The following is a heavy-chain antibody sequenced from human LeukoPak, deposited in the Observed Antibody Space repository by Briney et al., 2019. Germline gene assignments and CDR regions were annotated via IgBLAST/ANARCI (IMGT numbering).Heavy chain of an antibody. V-gene: IGHV4-61*01. CDR2: IYYSGST. CDR1: GGSISSFTYY. J-gene: IGHJ4*02. CDR3: ARLAVAGFDY. Sequence: PSETLSLTCTVSGGSISSFTYYWSWIRQPPGKGLGWIGYIYYSGSTNYNPSLKSRVTISVDTSKNQFSLKLSSVTAADTAVYYCARLAVAGFDYWGQGTLVTVSS. D-gene: IGHD6-19*01.